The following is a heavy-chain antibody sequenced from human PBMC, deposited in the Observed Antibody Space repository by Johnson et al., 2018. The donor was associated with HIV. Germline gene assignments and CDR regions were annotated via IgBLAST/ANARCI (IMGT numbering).Heavy chain of an antibody. CDR2: IKRKSDGGTT. J-gene: IGHJ3*02. Sequence: VQLVESGGGLVKPGGSLRLSCVVSGFTFSNAWMSWVRQAPGKGLEWVGRIKRKSDGGTTDYAAPVKGRFTISRDDSKNTLYLQMNSLKTEDTAVYYCATDLSAVGNGAFDIWGQGTMVTVSS. CDR1: GFTFSNAW. CDR3: ATDLSAVGNGAFDI. D-gene: IGHD6-13*01. V-gene: IGHV3-15*01.